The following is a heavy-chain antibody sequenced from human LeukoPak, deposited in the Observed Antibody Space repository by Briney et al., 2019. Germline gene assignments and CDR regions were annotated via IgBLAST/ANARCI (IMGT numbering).Heavy chain of an antibody. CDR3: ARVPSITIFGVVINGMDV. D-gene: IGHD3-3*01. CDR2: INPNSGGT. CDR1: GYTFTGYY. V-gene: IGHV1-2*04. Sequence: ASVKVSCKASGYTFTGYYMHWVRQAPGQGLEWMGWINPNSGGTNYAQKFQGWVTMTRDTSISTAYMELSRLRSDDTAVYYCARVPSITIFGVVINGMDVWGKGTTVTVSS. J-gene: IGHJ6*03.